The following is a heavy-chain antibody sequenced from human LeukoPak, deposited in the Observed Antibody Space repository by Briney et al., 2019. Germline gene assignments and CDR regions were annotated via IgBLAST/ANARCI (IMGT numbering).Heavy chain of an antibody. CDR1: GYSFTTYW. V-gene: IGHV5-51*01. Sequence: GESLKISCKGSGYSFTTYWIGWVRQMPGKGLEWMGIIYPGDSDTRYSPSFQGQVTVSADKSISTAYLQWSSLKAPDTAMYYCARQDTAMVLDAFDIWGQGTMVTVSS. CDR3: ARQDTAMVLDAFDI. CDR2: IYPGDSDT. J-gene: IGHJ3*02. D-gene: IGHD5-18*01.